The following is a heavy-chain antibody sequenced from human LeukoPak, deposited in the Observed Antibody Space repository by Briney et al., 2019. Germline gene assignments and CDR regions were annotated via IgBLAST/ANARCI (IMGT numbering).Heavy chain of an antibody. CDR1: GFTFSSYS. Sequence: PGGSLRLSCAASGFTFSSYSMSWVHQAPGKGLEWVSYISSSSSTIYYADSVKGRFTISRDNAKNSLYLQMNSLRDEDTAVYYCARDGVVVVAATSGGYYGMDVWGQGTTVTVSS. J-gene: IGHJ6*02. CDR2: ISSSSSTI. CDR3: ARDGVVVVAATSGGYYGMDV. V-gene: IGHV3-48*02. D-gene: IGHD2-15*01.